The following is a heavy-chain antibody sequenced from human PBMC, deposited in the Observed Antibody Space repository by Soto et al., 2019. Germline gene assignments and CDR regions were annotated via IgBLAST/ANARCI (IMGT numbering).Heavy chain of an antibody. Sequence: PSETLSLTCTVSGGSINNYYLSWIRQSPGKGLEWIGYIYYSGTTNYNPSLKSRVTISIDRSENQFSLKVSSVTAADTAVYFCMRATYYRYYFDVWGHGTLVTVSS. D-gene: IGHD3-10*01. CDR3: MRATYYRYYFDV. CDR2: IYYSGTT. V-gene: IGHV4-59*01. J-gene: IGHJ4*01. CDR1: GGSINNYY.